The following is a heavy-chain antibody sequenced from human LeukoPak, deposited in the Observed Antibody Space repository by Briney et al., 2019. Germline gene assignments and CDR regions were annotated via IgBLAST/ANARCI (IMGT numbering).Heavy chain of an antibody. CDR2: INSDGSEG. Sequence: PGGSLRLSCAVSGSTFSGFWMSWSRQAPGEGLEWVASINSDGSEGYYADVVKGRFTISRDNAKNSLYLQINSLRAEDTAVYYCARSSYSSSSSVWGQGTMVTVSS. CDR1: GSTFSGFW. V-gene: IGHV3-7*03. D-gene: IGHD6-6*01. J-gene: IGHJ3*01. CDR3: ARSSYSSSSSV.